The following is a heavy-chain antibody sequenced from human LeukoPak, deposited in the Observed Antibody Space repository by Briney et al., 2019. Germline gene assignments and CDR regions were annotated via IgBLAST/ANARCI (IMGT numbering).Heavy chain of an antibody. D-gene: IGHD5-12*01. J-gene: IGHJ6*02. V-gene: IGHV3-30*18. Sequence: GRSLRLSCAASGFTFSSYGMHWVRQAPGKGLEWVAVISYDGSNKYYADSVKGRFTISRDNSKNTLYLQMNSLRAEDTAVYYCAEAPSESGYDRYYGMDVWGQGTTVTVSS. CDR1: GFTFSSYG. CDR2: ISYDGSNK. CDR3: AEAPSESGYDRYYGMDV.